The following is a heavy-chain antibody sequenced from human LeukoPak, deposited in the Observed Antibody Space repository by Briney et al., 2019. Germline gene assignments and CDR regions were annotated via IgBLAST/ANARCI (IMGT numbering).Heavy chain of an antibody. J-gene: IGHJ3*02. D-gene: IGHD6-6*01. V-gene: IGHV1-18*01. CDR2: ISAYNGNT. CDR3: ARATTGRPYSSSPDAFDI. Sequence: ASVKVSCKASGYTFTSYGISWVRQAPGQGLEWMGWISAYNGNTNYAQKLQGRVTMTTDTSASTAYMELRSLRSDDTAVYYCARATTGRPYSSSPDAFDIWGQGTMVTVSS. CDR1: GYTFTSYG.